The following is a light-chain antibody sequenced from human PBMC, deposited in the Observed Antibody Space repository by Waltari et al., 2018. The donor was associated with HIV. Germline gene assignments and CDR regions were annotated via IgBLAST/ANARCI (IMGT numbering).Light chain of an antibody. V-gene: IGKV3-15*01. CDR1: QRISGN. CDR2: GAS. CDR3: QQYNNGLT. Sequence: EIVMTQSPATLSVSPGERAPLSCRASQRISGNLAWYQQKPGQAPRLLIYGASTRATGIPARFSGSGSRTEFTLTISSLQSEDFAIYYCQQYNNGLTFGGGTKVEIK. J-gene: IGKJ4*01.